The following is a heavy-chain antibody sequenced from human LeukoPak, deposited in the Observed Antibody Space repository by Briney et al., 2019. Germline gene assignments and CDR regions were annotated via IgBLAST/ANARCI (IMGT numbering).Heavy chain of an antibody. CDR2: IYYSGST. CDR3: ARQGYCSSTSCYTSFDY. Sequence: SETLSLTCTVSGGSLSSYYWSWLRQPPGKGLEWIGYIYYSGSTNYKPSLKSRVTISVDTSKNQFSLKLSSVTAADTAVYYCARQGYCSSTSCYTSFDYWGQGTLVTVSS. CDR1: GGSLSSYY. J-gene: IGHJ4*02. V-gene: IGHV4-59*08. D-gene: IGHD2-2*02.